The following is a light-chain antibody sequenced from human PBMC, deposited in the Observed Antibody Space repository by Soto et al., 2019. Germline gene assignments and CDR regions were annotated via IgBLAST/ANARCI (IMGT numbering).Light chain of an antibody. CDR2: GPS. CDR1: QNVRSF. Sequence: EVVLTQSPATLSLSPGERATLSCRASQNVRSFLDWYQQKPGQDPKLLIYGPSNRATGIPARFSGSGSGTDFTLTISSLEPEDFGVYYCQQHSHWPPWTFGQGTRVEIQ. J-gene: IGKJ1*01. CDR3: QQHSHWPPWT. V-gene: IGKV3-11*01.